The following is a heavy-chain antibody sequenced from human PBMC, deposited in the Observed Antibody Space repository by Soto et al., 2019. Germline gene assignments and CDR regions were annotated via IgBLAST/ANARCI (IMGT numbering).Heavy chain of an antibody. CDR1: GGSISSSSYY. V-gene: IGHV4-39*01. D-gene: IGHD4-17*01. J-gene: IGHJ4*02. Sequence: SETLSLTCTVSGGSISSSSYYWGWIRQPPGKGLEWIGSIYYSGSTYYNPSLKSRVTISVDTSKNQFSLKLSSVTAADTAVYYCARHSGILGDYEIDYWGQGTLVTVSS. CDR2: IYYSGST. CDR3: ARHSGILGDYEIDY.